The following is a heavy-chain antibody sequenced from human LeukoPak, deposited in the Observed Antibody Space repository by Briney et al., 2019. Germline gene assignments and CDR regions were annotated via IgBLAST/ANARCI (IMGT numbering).Heavy chain of an antibody. Sequence: GGSLRLSCAASGFTFSSYSMNWLLQAPGKGLEWVSSFSSDGSYIYYADSVKGRFSISRDTAKNSLYLQMNSLGVDDTAVYYCARDHGRGSTDYFDYWGQGTLVTVSS. CDR3: ARDHGRGSTDYFDY. D-gene: IGHD3-10*01. CDR2: FSSDGSYI. J-gene: IGHJ4*02. CDR1: GFTFSSYS. V-gene: IGHV3-21*01.